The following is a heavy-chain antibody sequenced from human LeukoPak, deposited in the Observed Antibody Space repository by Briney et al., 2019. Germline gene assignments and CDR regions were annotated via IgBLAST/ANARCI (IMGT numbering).Heavy chain of an antibody. D-gene: IGHD3-10*01. CDR1: VHTLRDLS. J-gene: IGHJ4*02. V-gene: IGHV1-24*01. CDR3: STETAGNY. Sequence: ASVTVSCKAFVHTLRDLSIHWVRQAPGKGLEWMGGYDPEDDERIYSEKLLGRVTLTEDTSTDTAYMELTSLRSDDTAVYYCSTETAGNYWGQGTLVTVSS. CDR2: YDPEDDER.